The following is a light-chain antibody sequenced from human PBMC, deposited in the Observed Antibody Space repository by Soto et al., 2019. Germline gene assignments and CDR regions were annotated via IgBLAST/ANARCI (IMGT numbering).Light chain of an antibody. J-gene: IGKJ1*01. CDR3: QQYNNWWT. Sequence: EIVMTQSPATLSVSPGERATLSCRASQSVSNNLAWYQKKPGQAPRLLIYGASTRATGIPARFSGGGSGTELTLTISSLQSEDFAVYHCQQYNNWWTFGQGTRVEIK. CDR1: QSVSNN. V-gene: IGKV3-15*01. CDR2: GAS.